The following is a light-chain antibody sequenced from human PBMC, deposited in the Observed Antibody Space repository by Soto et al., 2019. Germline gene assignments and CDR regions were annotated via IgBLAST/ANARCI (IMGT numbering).Light chain of an antibody. CDR3: QQYGSSPGT. CDR2: EAS. V-gene: IGKV3-20*01. Sequence: EIVLTQSPATLSLSPGERATLSCRASQSVGNNLAWYQQKPGQAPGLLIYEASTRATGIPARFSGSGSGTDFTLTISRLEPEDFAVYYCQQYGSSPGTFGQGTKV. J-gene: IGKJ1*01. CDR1: QSVGNN.